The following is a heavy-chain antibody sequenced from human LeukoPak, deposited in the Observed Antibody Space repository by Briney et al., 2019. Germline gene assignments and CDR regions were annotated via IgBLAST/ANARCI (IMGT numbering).Heavy chain of an antibody. Sequence: GGSLRLSCAASGFSFSNYNMNWVRQGPGKGLEWMSYVTTSSSAIYYADSVKGRFTISRDNAKSSLYLQMDSLRDEDTAVYYCARDGGGTGGTYHHTFDLWGQGTMVTVSS. CDR2: VTTSSSAI. D-gene: IGHD1-26*01. J-gene: IGHJ3*01. CDR1: GFSFSNYN. V-gene: IGHV3-48*02. CDR3: ARDGGGTGGTYHHTFDL.